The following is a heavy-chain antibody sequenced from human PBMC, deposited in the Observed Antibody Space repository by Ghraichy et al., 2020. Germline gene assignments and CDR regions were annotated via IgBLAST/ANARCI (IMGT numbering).Heavy chain of an antibody. V-gene: IGHV3-11*01. Sequence: GGSLRISCAASGFTFSDYYMSWIRQAPGKGLEWVSYISSSGSTIYYADSVKGRFTISRDNAKNSLYLQMNSLRAEDTAVYYCARATYDILTGYYYYYGMDVWGQGTTVTVSS. CDR2: ISSSGSTI. CDR3: ARATYDILTGYYYYYGMDV. J-gene: IGHJ6*02. CDR1: GFTFSDYY. D-gene: IGHD3-9*01.